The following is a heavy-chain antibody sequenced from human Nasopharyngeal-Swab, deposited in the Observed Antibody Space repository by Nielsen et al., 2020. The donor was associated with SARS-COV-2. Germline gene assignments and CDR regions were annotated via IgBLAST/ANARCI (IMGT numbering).Heavy chain of an antibody. V-gene: IGHV4-61*01. CDR2: IYYRGST. Sequence: SQTLSLTCTVSGGSVSSGSYYWSWIRQPPGKGLEWIGYIYYRGSTNYNPSLKSRVTISVDTSKNQFPLKLSSVTAADTAVYYCARGGGITIFGVVIIREFDYWGQGTLVTVSS. D-gene: IGHD3-3*01. CDR1: GGSVSSGSYY. J-gene: IGHJ4*02. CDR3: ARGGGITIFGVVIIREFDY.